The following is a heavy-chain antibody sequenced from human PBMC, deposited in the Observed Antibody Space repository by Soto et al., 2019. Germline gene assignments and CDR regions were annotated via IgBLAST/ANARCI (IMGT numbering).Heavy chain of an antibody. D-gene: IGHD1-26*01. CDR3: AMGGGLVGAASDY. CDR2: ISTYNGHT. V-gene: IGHV1-18*01. CDR1: GYTFSNFG. Sequence: QVQLVQSGGEVKKPGASVKVSCKASGYTFSNFGIEWVRQAPGQGLEWMGWISTYNGHTNYVRKFQGRITLTTDTSTNTAYMELRSLRSDATVDYYCAMGGGLVGAASDYWGQGTLVTVSS. J-gene: IGHJ4*02.